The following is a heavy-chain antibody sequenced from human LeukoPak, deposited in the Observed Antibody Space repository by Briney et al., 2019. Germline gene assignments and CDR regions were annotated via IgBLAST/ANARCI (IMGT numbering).Heavy chain of an antibody. CDR1: GVSISSSSYY. J-gene: IGHJ3*02. CDR3: ASVDLVVGDAFDI. Sequence: PSETLSLTCTVSGVSISSSSYYWRWLRQPPGKGLEWIGYIYYSGSTNYNPSLKSRVTISVDTSKNQFSLKLSSVTAADTAVYYCASVDLVVGDAFDIWGQGTMVTVSS. CDR2: IYYSGST. V-gene: IGHV4-61*01. D-gene: IGHD3-22*01.